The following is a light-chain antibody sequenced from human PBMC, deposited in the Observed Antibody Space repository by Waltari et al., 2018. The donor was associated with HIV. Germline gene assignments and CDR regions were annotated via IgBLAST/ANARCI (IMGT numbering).Light chain of an antibody. Sequence: QSVLTQPPSVSEAPRQRVTISCSGSNSNIGNNAVNWYQQVPGKAPKLLIYYDDLLPSGVSDRFSGSKSGTSASLAISGLQSEDEGDFYCAAWDDSLNAVVFGGGTKLTVL. CDR2: YDD. J-gene: IGLJ2*01. CDR3: AAWDDSLNAVV. CDR1: NSNIGNNA. V-gene: IGLV1-36*01.